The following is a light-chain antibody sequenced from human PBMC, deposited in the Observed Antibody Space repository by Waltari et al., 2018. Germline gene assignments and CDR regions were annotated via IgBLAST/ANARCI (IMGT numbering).Light chain of an antibody. CDR2: GIS. Sequence: EIVMTQSPATLSLSPGERATLSCRASQDVSGSLAWYQQKPGQAPRLLIYGISTRATGVPDRFSGSGSETDFTLTISSLQSEDFAVYYCQQYNNWPPRTFGQGTKLEIK. CDR1: QDVSGS. J-gene: IGKJ2*01. CDR3: QQYNNWPPRT. V-gene: IGKV3-15*01.